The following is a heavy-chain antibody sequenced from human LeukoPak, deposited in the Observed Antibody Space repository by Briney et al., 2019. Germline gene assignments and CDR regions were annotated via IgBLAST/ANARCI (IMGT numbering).Heavy chain of an antibody. CDR3: ARDRRYYDDAFDI. CDR1: GFTFSSYS. V-gene: IGHV3-48*04. Sequence: PGGSLRLSCAASGFTFSSYSMNWVRQAPGRGLEWVSYISSSSSTIYYAHSVKGRFTISRDNAKNSLYLQMNSLRAEDTAVYYCARDRRYYDDAFDIWGQGTMVTVSS. D-gene: IGHD1-26*01. CDR2: ISSSSSTI. J-gene: IGHJ3*02.